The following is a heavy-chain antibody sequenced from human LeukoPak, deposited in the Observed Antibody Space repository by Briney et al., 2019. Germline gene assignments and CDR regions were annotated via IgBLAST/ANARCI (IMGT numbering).Heavy chain of an antibody. Sequence: ASVKVSCTASGGTFSSYAISWVRQAPGQGLEWMGRIIPIFSIANYAQTFQGRVTITADKSTSTAYMELSSLRSEDTAVYYCARERTQLWSRSYYFDYWGQGTLVTVSS. J-gene: IGHJ4*02. CDR1: GGTFSSYA. CDR2: IIPIFSIA. CDR3: ARERTQLWSRSYYFDY. D-gene: IGHD5-18*01. V-gene: IGHV1-69*04.